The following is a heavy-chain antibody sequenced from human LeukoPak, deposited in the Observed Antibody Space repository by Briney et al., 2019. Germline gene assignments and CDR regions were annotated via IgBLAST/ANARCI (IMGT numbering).Heavy chain of an antibody. J-gene: IGHJ1*01. D-gene: IGHD6-13*01. CDR3: ARDALSSWYPGWYFQR. Sequence: GRSLRLSCAASGFTFSSCGMHWVRQAPGKGLEWVALIWYDGSNKYYADSVKGRFTISRDNSKNTLYLQMNSLITEDTAVYYCARDALSSWYPGWYFQRWGQGTLVTVSS. CDR2: IWYDGSNK. V-gene: IGHV3-33*01. CDR1: GFTFSSCG.